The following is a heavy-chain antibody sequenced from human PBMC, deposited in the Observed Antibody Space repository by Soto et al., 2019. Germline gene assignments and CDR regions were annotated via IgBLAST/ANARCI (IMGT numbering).Heavy chain of an antibody. CDR2: VNWNDNK. D-gene: IGHD4-17*01. CDR3: AHRRPTVITPFDY. J-gene: IGHJ4*02. V-gene: IGHV2-5*01. CDR1: GFSLSTSGVG. Sequence: QITLKESGPTLVEPTQTLTLTCTFSGFSLSTSGVGVGWIRQPPGQALEWLAFVNWNDNKRYSPSLNSSLNITKDTSKKQVVLTMTNMDSVDTGTYYCAHRRPTVITPFDYWGQGTLVTVSS.